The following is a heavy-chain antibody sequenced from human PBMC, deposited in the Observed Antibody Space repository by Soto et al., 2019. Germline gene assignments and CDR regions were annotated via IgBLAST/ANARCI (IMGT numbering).Heavy chain of an antibody. CDR3: ARDWVGPTRTKTVAPDL. CDR1: GFTFSNYG. CDR2: VWYDGNKR. D-gene: IGHD3-16*01. V-gene: IGHV3-33*01. J-gene: IGHJ5*02. Sequence: QVQLVESGGGVVQPGRSLRLSCAASGFTFSNYGIHWVRQAPGKGLEWVAVVWYDGNKRYFADSVKGRFTISRDNSENTVYLQMNSLRSEDTAAYSCARDWVGPTRTKTVAPDLWGQGTLVTFSS.